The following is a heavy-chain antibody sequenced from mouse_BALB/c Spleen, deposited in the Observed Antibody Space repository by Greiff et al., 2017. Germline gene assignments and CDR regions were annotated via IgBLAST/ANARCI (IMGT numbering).Heavy chain of an antibody. D-gene: IGHD1-1*01. J-gene: IGHJ4*01. CDR1: GYTFTSYT. CDR3: AREMTTVVAPAMDY. V-gene: IGHV1-4*02. CDR2: INPSSGYT. Sequence: VQLQQSAAELARPGASVKMSCKASGYTFTSYTMHWVKQRPGQGLEWIGYINPSSGYTEYNQKFKDKTTLTADKSSSTAYMQLSSLTSEDSAVYYCAREMTTVVAPAMDYWGQGTSVTVSS.